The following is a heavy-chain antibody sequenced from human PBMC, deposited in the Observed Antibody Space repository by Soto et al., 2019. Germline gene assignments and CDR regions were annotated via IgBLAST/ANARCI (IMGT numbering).Heavy chain of an antibody. V-gene: IGHV3-30-3*01. J-gene: IGHJ3*02. CDR3: ARDQFLDAFDI. CDR1: GFIFNSYS. CDR2: ISNDGSNK. Sequence: QVQLVESGGGVVQPGRSLRLSCEASGFIFNSYSMHWVRQAPGKGLEWVAIISNDGSNKYYVDSVKGRFTISRDNSNNTLSLQMNSLRAEDTAVYYCARDQFLDAFDIWGQGTMVTVSS. D-gene: IGHD2-21*01.